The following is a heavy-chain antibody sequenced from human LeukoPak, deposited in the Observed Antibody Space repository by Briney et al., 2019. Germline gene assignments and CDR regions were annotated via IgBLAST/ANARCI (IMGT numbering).Heavy chain of an antibody. CDR2: INHSGST. V-gene: IGHV4-34*01. CDR1: GGSFSGYY. Sequence: PSETLSLTCAVYGGSFSGYYWSWIRQPPGKGLEWIGEINHSGSTNYNPSLKSRVTISVDTSKNQFSLKLSSVTAADTAVYYCAREVSAGWRSSGSPSSSGKFDYWGQGTLVTVSS. D-gene: IGHD3-22*01. CDR3: AREVSAGWRSSGSPSSSGKFDY. J-gene: IGHJ4*02.